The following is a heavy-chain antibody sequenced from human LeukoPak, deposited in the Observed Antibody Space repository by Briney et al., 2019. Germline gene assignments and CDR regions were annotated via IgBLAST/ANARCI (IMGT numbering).Heavy chain of an antibody. V-gene: IGHV1-46*01. CDR2: INTNTGTR. CDR1: GYTFTSNY. D-gene: IGHD4/OR15-4a*01. Sequence: ASVKVSCKASGYTFTSNYIHWVRQAPGQGPEWMGIINTNTGTRTNAQRLQGRITMTRDTSTSSAYMELSSLSSDDTAMYYCARDLGAYYGPNYWGQGTLVTVSS. CDR3: ARDLGAYYGPNY. J-gene: IGHJ4*02.